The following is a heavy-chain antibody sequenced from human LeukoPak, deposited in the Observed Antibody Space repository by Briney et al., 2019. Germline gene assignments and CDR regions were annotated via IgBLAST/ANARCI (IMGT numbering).Heavy chain of an antibody. CDR3: ARDFRGITMVRGVIDY. V-gene: IGHV3-7*01. Sequence: GGSLRLSCAASGFTFSSYWMSWVRQAPGKGLEWVANIKQDGSEKYYVDSVKGRFTISRDNAKNSLYLQMNSLRAEDTAVYYCARDFRGITMVRGVIDYWGQGTLVTVSS. J-gene: IGHJ4*02. CDR2: IKQDGSEK. D-gene: IGHD3-10*01. CDR1: GFTFSSYW.